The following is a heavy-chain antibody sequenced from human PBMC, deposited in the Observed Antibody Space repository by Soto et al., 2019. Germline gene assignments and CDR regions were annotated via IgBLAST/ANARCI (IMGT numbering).Heavy chain of an antibody. D-gene: IGHD2-15*01. V-gene: IGHV5-10-1*01. Sequence: VESLKISCKGSGYSFTSYCISWVRQMPGKGLEWMGRIDPSDSYTNYSPSFQGHVTISADKSISTAYLQWSSLKASDTAMYYCARHPRGYCSGGSCYGLRNAFDIWGQGTMVTVSS. CDR2: IDPSDSYT. CDR3: ARHPRGYCSGGSCYGLRNAFDI. J-gene: IGHJ3*02. CDR1: GYSFTSYC.